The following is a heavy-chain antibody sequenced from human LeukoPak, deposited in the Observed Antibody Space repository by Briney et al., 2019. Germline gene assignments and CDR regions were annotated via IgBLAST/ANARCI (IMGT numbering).Heavy chain of an antibody. V-gene: IGHV3-23*01. Sequence: GGSLRLSCAASGFTFSSYAMSWVRQAPGKGLEWVSASSGSGGSTYYADSVKGRFTISRDNSKNTLYLQMNSLRAEDTAVYYCANPYGDYDFDYWGQGTLVTVSS. J-gene: IGHJ4*02. CDR1: GFTFSSYA. CDR2: SSGSGGST. CDR3: ANPYGDYDFDY. D-gene: IGHD4-17*01.